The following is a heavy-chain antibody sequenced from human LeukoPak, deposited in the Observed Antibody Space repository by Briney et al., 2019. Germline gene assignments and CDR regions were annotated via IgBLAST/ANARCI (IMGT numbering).Heavy chain of an antibody. CDR1: GFTFSDAW. D-gene: IGHD2-15*01. J-gene: IGHJ4*02. CDR2: IKSKSDGGTI. V-gene: IGHV3-15*01. Sequence: PGGSLRLSCVGSGFTFSDAWMSWVRQAPGKGLEWVGRIKSKSDGGTIDYAAPVRGRFTISRDDSRNTLYLQMNSLKTEDTAVYYCTTRRQDGWWGQGTLVTVS. CDR3: TTRRQDGW.